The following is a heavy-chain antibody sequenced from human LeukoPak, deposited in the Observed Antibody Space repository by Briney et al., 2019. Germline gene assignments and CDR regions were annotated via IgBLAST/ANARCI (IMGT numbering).Heavy chain of an antibody. CDR2: IYSGGST. Sequence: GGSLRLSCAASGFTVSSNYMSWVRQAPGKGLEGGSVIYSGGSTYYADSVKGRFTISRDNSKNTLYLQMNSLRAEDTAVYYCARDRGGGSLLDAFDIWGQGTMVTVSS. V-gene: IGHV3-53*01. CDR3: ARDRGGGSLLDAFDI. CDR1: GFTVSSNY. J-gene: IGHJ3*02. D-gene: IGHD2-15*01.